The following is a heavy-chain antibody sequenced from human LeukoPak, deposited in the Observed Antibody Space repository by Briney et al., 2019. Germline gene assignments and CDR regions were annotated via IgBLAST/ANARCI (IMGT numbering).Heavy chain of an antibody. CDR3: AKHITSSYYGIDA. CDR1: GFTFSDYY. D-gene: IGHD6-6*01. J-gene: IGHJ6*02. CDR2: ISSSGSTI. V-gene: IGHV3-11*01. Sequence: PGGSLRLSCAASGFTFSDYYMSWIRQAPGKGLEWVSYISSSGSTIYYADTVKGRFTISRDNAKNSLYLQMNTLRAEDTAVYYCAKHITSSYYGIDAWGQGTTVTVSS.